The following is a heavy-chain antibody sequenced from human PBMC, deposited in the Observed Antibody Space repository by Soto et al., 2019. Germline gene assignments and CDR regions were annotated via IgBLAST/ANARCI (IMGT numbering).Heavy chain of an antibody. CDR2: ISWNGGSV. D-gene: IGHD2-2*01. CDR3: AKDRCSGNSCNSFDY. J-gene: IGHJ4*02. CDR1: GFTFETYA. Sequence: DVQLVESGGSLVQPGRSLRLSCASSGFTFETYAMHWVRQAPGKGLEWVAGISWNGGSVCYAVSVKGRFTISRDNARNSVYLQMNSLRPEDTAFYYCAKDRCSGNSCNSFDYWGQGTLVTGSS. V-gene: IGHV3-9*01.